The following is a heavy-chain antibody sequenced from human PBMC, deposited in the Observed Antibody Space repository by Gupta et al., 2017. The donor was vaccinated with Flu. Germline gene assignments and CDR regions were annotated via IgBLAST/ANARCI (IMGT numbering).Heavy chain of an antibody. J-gene: IGHJ6*03. Sequence: SSNCMSWVRQAPGKGLEWVSSFYSGGSTYYADSVKGRFTISRDNSKNTLYLQMNILRVEDTAVYYCARDDNYYYYMDVWGNGTTVTVSS. CDR3: ARDDNYYYYMDV. D-gene: IGHD3-22*01. V-gene: IGHV3-53*01. CDR2: FYSGGST. CDR1: SSNC.